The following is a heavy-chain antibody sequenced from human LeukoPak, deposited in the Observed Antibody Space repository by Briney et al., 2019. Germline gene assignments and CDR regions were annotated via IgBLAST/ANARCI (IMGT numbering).Heavy chain of an antibody. CDR2: ISGSGVST. Sequence: GGSLRLSCAASGFTFNSYAMSWVRQAPGKGLEWVSTISGSGVSTYYADSVKGRFTISRDNSRNTLYLQMNSLRAEDTAVYSCAKDLPGFFDYWGQGTLVTVFS. CDR1: GFTFNSYA. CDR3: AKDLPGFFDY. V-gene: IGHV3-23*01. J-gene: IGHJ4*02.